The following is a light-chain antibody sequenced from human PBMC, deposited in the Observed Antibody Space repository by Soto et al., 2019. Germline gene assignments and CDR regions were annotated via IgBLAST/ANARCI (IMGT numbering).Light chain of an antibody. CDR3: HLSGNSPYR. CDR1: QSVYTSY. CDR2: GAS. J-gene: IGKJ1*01. Sequence: VLTNKKGTLSLSPGERSSVCCRASQSVYTSYLAWFQQKPGQAPRLLIYGASNRATGIPDRFSGSGSGTDFTLTITRLEPEDFAVYFCHLSGNSPYRFG. V-gene: IGKV3-20*01.